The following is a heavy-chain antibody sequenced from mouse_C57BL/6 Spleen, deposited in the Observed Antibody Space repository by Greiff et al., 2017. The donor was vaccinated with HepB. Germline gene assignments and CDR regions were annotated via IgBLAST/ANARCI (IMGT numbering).Heavy chain of an antibody. D-gene: IGHD1-1*01. CDR2: IRSKSSNYAS. V-gene: IGHV10-3*01. CDR1: GFTFNTYA. CDR3: VRGVYYYGSSYSYAMDY. Sequence: EVKLMESGGGLVQPQGSLKLSCAASGFTFNTYAMHWVRQAPGKGLEWVARIRSKSSNYASYYADSVKDRFTISRDDSQSMLYLEMNNLKTEDTAMYYCVRGVYYYGSSYSYAMDYWGQGTSVTVSS. J-gene: IGHJ4*01.